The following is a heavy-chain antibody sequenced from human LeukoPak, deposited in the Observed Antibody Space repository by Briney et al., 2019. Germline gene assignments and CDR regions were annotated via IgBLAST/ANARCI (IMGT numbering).Heavy chain of an antibody. D-gene: IGHD3-16*01. J-gene: IGHJ3*02. CDR3: ARDWGSRGKFDI. V-gene: IGHV3-21*01. CDR1: GFTFSSYS. Sequence: GGSLRLSCAASGFTFSSYSMNWVRQAPGKGLEWVSSISSSSNYIYYADSVKGRFTISRDNAKNSLYLQMNSLRAEDTAVYYCARDWGSRGKFDIWGQGTMVTVSS. CDR2: ISSSSNYI.